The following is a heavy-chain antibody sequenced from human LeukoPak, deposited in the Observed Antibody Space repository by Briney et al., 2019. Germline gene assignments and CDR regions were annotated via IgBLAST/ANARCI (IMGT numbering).Heavy chain of an antibody. D-gene: IGHD2-2*01. CDR1: GFTFSSYW. CDR3: ARDDCSSSSCLTY. V-gene: IGHV3-74*01. CDR2: INTDGSST. Sequence: GGSLRLSCAASGFTFSSYWMHWVRQAPGKGLVWVSRINTDGSSTNYADSVKGRFTISRKNTLYLQMNSLRAEDTAVYYCARDDCSSSSCLTYWGQGTLVTVPS. J-gene: IGHJ4*02.